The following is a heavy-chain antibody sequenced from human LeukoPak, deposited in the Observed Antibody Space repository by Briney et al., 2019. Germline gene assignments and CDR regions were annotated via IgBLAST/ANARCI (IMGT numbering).Heavy chain of an antibody. CDR3: ARGGGAYFGDYYDY. D-gene: IGHD4-17*01. CDR2: IDSSSNTI. V-gene: IGHV3-48*01. Sequence: GGSLRLSCAASGFTFSSYSMNWVRQAPGKGLEWVSYIDSSSNTIYYADSLKGRFTISRDNAKNSLYLQMNSLRAEDTAVYYCARGGGAYFGDYYDYWGQGTLVTVSS. CDR1: GFTFSSYS. J-gene: IGHJ4*02.